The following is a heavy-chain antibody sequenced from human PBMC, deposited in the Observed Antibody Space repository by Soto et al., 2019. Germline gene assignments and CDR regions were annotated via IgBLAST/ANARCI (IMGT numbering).Heavy chain of an antibody. CDR1: GFTFSSYS. CDR3: ASDPRYYYDSSGTNY. CDR2: ISSSSSTI. D-gene: IGHD3-22*01. V-gene: IGHV3-48*01. Sequence: GGSLRLSCAASGFTFSSYSMNWVRQAPGKGLEWVSYISSSSSTIYYADSVKGRFTISRDNAKNSLYLKMNSLRAEDTAVYYCASDPRYYYDSSGTNYWGQGTLVTVSS. J-gene: IGHJ4*02.